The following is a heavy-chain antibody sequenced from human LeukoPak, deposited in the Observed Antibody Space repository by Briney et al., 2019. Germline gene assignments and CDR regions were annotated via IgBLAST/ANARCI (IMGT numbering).Heavy chain of an antibody. V-gene: IGHV4-34*01. CDR2: INHSGST. Sequence: SETLSLTCAVYGGSFSGYYWSWIRQPPGKGLEWIGEINHSGSTNYNPSLKSRVTISVDTSKNQFSLKLSSVTAADTAVYYCARVSYYFDYWGQGTLVTVSS. CDR1: GGSFSGYY. J-gene: IGHJ4*02. D-gene: IGHD1-1*01. CDR3: ARVSYYFDY.